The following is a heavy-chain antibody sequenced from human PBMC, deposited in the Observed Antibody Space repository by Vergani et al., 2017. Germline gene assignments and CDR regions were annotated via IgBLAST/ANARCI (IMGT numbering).Heavy chain of an antibody. CDR1: GGSISSGDYY. CDR3: ARLGIAVAGTIGY. Sequence: QVQLQESGPGLVKPSQTLSLTCTVSGGSISSGDYYWSWIRQPPGKGLEWIGSIYYSGSTYYNPSLKSRVTISVDTSKNQFSLKLSSVTAADTAVYYCARLGIAVAGTIGYWGQGTLVTVSS. D-gene: IGHD6-19*01. V-gene: IGHV4-39*01. J-gene: IGHJ4*02. CDR2: IYYSGST.